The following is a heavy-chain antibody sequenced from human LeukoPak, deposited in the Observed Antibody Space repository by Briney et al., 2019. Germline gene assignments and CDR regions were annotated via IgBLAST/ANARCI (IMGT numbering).Heavy chain of an antibody. J-gene: IGHJ4*02. CDR3: ARQTAEQRITMVRGVIPGDY. D-gene: IGHD3-10*01. CDR1: GYTFTGYY. CDR2: INPNSGGT. V-gene: IGHV1-2*02. Sequence: ASVKVSCKASGYTFTGYYMHWVRQAPGQGLEWMGWINPNSGGTNYAQKFQGRVTMTRDTSISTAYMELSRLRSDDTAVYYCARQTAEQRITMVRGVIPGDYWGQGTLVTVSS.